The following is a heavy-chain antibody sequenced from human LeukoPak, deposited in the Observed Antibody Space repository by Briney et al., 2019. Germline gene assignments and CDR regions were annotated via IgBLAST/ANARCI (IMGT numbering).Heavy chain of an antibody. J-gene: IGHJ6*02. CDR2: IYYSGNT. D-gene: IGHD1-26*01. CDR1: GDSISSYY. V-gene: IGHV4-59*01. CDR3: ARTFSESYYYYGMDV. Sequence: PSETLSLTCTVSGDSISSYYWTWIRQPPGKGLEWIGYIYYSGNTNYNPSLKSRVTISLDTSKNQFSLKLSSVTAADTAVYYCARTFSESYYYYGMDVWGQGTTVTVSS.